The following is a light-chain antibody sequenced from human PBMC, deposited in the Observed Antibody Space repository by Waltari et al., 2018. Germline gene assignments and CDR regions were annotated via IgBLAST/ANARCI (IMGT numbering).Light chain of an antibody. V-gene: IGKV1-5*03. CDR1: QSIGNW. J-gene: IGKJ2*01. CDR3: QQYSEYPVT. Sequence: DIQLTQSPSTLSASVGDRVTINCRASQSIGNWLAWYQQRPGKAPHLLIYRASSLQSGVPSRFSGGASGADFTLTISSLQPDDFATYYCQQYSEYPVTFGQGTRLE. CDR2: RAS.